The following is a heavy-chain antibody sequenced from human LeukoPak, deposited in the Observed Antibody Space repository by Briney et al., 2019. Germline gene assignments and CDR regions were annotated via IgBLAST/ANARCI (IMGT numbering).Heavy chain of an antibody. CDR1: GGSISSSSYY. CDR3: ARGTPYDDFWSGYYSYYYYYMDV. Sequence: SETLSLTCTVSGGSISSSSYYWGWIRQPPGKGLEWIGSIYYSGSTYYNPSLKSRVTISVDTSKNQFSLKLSSVTAADTAVYYCARGTPYDDFWSGYYSYYYYYMDVWGKGTTVTVSS. D-gene: IGHD3-3*01. CDR2: IYYSGST. V-gene: IGHV4-39*07. J-gene: IGHJ6*03.